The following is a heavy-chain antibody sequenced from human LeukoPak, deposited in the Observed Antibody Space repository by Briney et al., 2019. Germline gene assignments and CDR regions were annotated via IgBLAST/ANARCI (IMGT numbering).Heavy chain of an antibody. J-gene: IGHJ6*02. Sequence: KPSETLSLTCAVYGGSFSGYYWSWIRQPPGKGLEWIGEINHSGSTNYNPSLKSRVTISVDTSKNQFSLKLSSVTAADTAVYYCARGLFSRSGSYLSYYYGMDVWGQGTTVTVSS. CDR3: ARGLFSRSGSYLSYYYGMDV. CDR1: GGSFSGYY. D-gene: IGHD3-10*01. CDR2: INHSGST. V-gene: IGHV4-34*01.